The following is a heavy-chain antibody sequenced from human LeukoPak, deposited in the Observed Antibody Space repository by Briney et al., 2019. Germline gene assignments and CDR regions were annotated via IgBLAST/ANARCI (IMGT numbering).Heavy chain of an antibody. CDR2: IRDDGSNK. CDR3: AGHHQAYSRTY. J-gene: IGHJ4*02. V-gene: IGHV3-30*02. CDR1: GFTFRSYG. D-gene: IGHD6-13*01. Sequence: GGSLRLSCAASGFTFRSYGMHWVRQAPGKGLEWVAFIRDDGSNKYNADSVKGRFTISRDNSKNTLYLQMDSLRAEDTAVYYCAGHHQAYSRTYWGQGTLVTVSS.